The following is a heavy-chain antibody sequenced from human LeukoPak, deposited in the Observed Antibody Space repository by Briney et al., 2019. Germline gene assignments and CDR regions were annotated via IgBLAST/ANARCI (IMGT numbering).Heavy chain of an antibody. CDR3: ASLLVVPAALDYYYGMDV. Sequence: GGSLRLSCAASGFTFNDYYMSWIRLAPGKGLEWVSYISSSGSTIYYADSVKGRFTISRDNAKKSLYLQMNSLRAEDTAVYYCASLLVVPAALDYYYGMDVWGKGTTVTVSS. V-gene: IGHV3-11*04. CDR2: ISSSGSTI. D-gene: IGHD2-2*01. CDR1: GFTFNDYY. J-gene: IGHJ6*04.